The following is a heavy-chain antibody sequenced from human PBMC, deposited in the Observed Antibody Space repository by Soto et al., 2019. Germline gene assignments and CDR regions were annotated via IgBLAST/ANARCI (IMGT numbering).Heavy chain of an antibody. CDR1: GFTFSSYA. V-gene: IGHV3-30*14. CDR2: ISYDGSNK. D-gene: IGHD5-18*01. CDR3: VRSKGGYSYGTPFDY. J-gene: IGHJ4*02. Sequence: PGGSLRLSCAASGFTFSSYAMHWVRQAPGKGLEWVAVISYDGSNKYYADSVKGRFTISRDNSKNTLYLQMNSLRAEDTALYYCVRSKGGYSYGTPFDYWGQGTLVTVSS.